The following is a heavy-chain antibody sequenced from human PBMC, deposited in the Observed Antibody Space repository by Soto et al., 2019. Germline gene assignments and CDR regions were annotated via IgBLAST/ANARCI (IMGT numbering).Heavy chain of an antibody. V-gene: IGHV4-34*01. CDR3: ARGHAWGSGLFDY. CDR2: INHSGST. D-gene: IGHD6-19*01. CDR1: GGSFSGYY. J-gene: IGHJ4*02. Sequence: QVQLQQWGAGLLKPSETLSLTCAVYGGSFSGYYWSWIRQPPGKGLEWIGEINHSGSTKYNPSLKSRVXXSXDXXENQFSLKLSSVTAADTAVYYCARGHAWGSGLFDYWGQGTLVTVSS.